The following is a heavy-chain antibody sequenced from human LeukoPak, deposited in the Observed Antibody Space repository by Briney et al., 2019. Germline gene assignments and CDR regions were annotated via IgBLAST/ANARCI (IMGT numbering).Heavy chain of an antibody. CDR1: GFTLSSYA. CDR3: AKVPFSGSYYPYFDS. J-gene: IGHJ4*02. Sequence: GGSLRLSCAASGFTLSSYAMSWVRQAPGKGLEWVSAIAASGGSIHFADSVKGRFTISRDNSKNTMYLQMNSLSAEDTAVYYCAKVPFSGSYYPYFDSWGQGTLVTVSS. D-gene: IGHD1-26*01. V-gene: IGHV3-23*01. CDR2: IAASGGSI.